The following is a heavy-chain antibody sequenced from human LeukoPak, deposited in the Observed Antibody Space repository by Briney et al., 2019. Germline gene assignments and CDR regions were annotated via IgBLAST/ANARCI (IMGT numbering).Heavy chain of an antibody. V-gene: IGHV3-64D*06. CDR1: GFTFSSYA. CDR2: ISSNGGST. Sequence: GSLRLSCSASGFTFSSYAMHWVRQAPGKGPEYVSAISSNGGSTYYADSVKGRFTISRDNSKNTLYLQMSSLRAEDTAVYYCVKGVGRSTSPNLGRHWGQGTLVTVSS. J-gene: IGHJ1*01. D-gene: IGHD2-2*01. CDR3: VKGVGRSTSPNLGRH.